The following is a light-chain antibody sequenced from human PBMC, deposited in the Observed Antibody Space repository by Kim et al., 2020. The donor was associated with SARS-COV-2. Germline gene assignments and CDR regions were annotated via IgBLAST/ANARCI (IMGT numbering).Light chain of an antibody. V-gene: IGLV1-51*01. CDR2: DNN. Sequence: VTSSCPASTSNIGNYYVTWSRQLPGPAPRLLIYDNNERPSGIPDRFSGSKSGTTATLGITGLQTGDEADYYCGAWDTSLSIVVFGGGTQLTVL. CDR3: GAWDTSLSIVV. J-gene: IGLJ2*01. CDR1: TSNIGNYY.